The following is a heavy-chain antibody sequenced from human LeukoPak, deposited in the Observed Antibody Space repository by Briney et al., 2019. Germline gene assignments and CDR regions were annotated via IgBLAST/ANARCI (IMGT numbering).Heavy chain of an antibody. Sequence: GGSLRLSCAASGFTFSSYSMNWVRQAPGKGLEWVSAISSSSSYIYHADSVKGRFTISRDNAKNSLYLQMNSLRAEDTAVYYCARVITDSNSWYGSDYWGQGTLVTVSS. V-gene: IGHV3-21*01. CDR2: ISSSSSYI. CDR3: ARVITDSNSWYGSDY. D-gene: IGHD6-13*01. J-gene: IGHJ4*02. CDR1: GFTFSSYS.